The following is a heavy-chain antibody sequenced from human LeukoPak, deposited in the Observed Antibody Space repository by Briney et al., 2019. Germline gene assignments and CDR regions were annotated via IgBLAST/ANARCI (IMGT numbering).Heavy chain of an antibody. CDR2: IYYSGST. J-gene: IGHJ4*02. D-gene: IGHD3-3*01. Sequence: PSETLSLTCTVSGGSISSGGYYWSWIRQHPGKGLEWIGYIYYSGSTYYNPSLKSRVTISVDTSKNQFSLKLSSVTAADTAVYYCARGRGGTIFGVVIIGRWKYFDYWGQGTLVTVSS. V-gene: IGHV4-31*03. CDR1: GGSISSGGYY. CDR3: ARGRGGTIFGVVIIGRWKYFDY.